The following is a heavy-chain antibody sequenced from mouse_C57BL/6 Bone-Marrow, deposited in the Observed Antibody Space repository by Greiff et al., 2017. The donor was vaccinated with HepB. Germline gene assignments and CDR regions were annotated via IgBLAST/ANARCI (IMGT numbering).Heavy chain of an antibody. J-gene: IGHJ4*01. CDR2: IRSKSNNYAT. V-gene: IGHV10-1*01. CDR1: GFSFNNYA. CDR3: VDSAMDY. Sequence: GGGLVQPKGSLKLSCAASGFSFNNYAMNWVRQAPGQGLEWVARIRSKSNNYATYYADSVKDRLTISRDDSESMLYLQMNNLKTEDTAMYYGVDSAMDYWGQGTSGTVAS.